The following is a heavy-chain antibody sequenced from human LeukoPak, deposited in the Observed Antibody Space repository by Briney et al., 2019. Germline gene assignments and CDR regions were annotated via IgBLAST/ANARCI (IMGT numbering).Heavy chain of an antibody. CDR3: ARILPPNYFDY. CDR1: GGSISSGDYY. J-gene: IGHJ4*02. CDR2: IYYSGST. V-gene: IGHV4-30-4*01. Sequence: PSETLSLTCTVSGGSISSGDYYWSWVRPPPGKGLEWIGYIYYSGSTYYNPSLKSRVTISVDTSKNQFSLKLSSVTAADTAVYYCARILPPNYFDYWGQGTLVTVSS.